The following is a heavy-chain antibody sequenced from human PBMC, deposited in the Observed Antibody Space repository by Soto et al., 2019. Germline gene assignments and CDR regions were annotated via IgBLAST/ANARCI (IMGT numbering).Heavy chain of an antibody. J-gene: IGHJ4*02. V-gene: IGHV4-39*01. D-gene: IGHD4-17*01. CDR2: IYYRGSS. Sequence: QLQLQESGPGLVKPSETLSLTCTVSGGSFTTSTYYWAWIRQPPGKGLEWIGNIYYRGSSYFNPSLKSRVTISVDKSKNQFSLRLTSVTAADTAVYYCARQTHPYGDPEHFDYWGQGTLVTVSS. CDR3: ARQTHPYGDPEHFDY. CDR1: GGSFTTSTYY.